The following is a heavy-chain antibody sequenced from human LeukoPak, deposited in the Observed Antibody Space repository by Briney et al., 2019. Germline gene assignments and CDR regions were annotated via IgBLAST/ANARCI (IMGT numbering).Heavy chain of an antibody. CDR1: GFTFSSYG. V-gene: IGHV3-48*04. CDR2: ISSSSSTI. CDR3: ASIVVVPAAPDAFDI. D-gene: IGHD2-2*01. J-gene: IGHJ3*02. Sequence: GGSLRLSCAASGFTFSSYGMHWVRQAPGKGLERVSYISSSSSTIYYADSVKGRFTISRDNAKNSLYLQMNSLRAEDTAVYYCASIVVVPAAPDAFDIWGQGTMVTVSS.